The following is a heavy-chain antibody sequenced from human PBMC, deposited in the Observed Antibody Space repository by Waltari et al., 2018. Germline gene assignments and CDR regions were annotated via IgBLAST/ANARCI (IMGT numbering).Heavy chain of an antibody. CDR2: ISYRGAT. CDR3: ATYIGASIGTAAFDV. Sequence: GGPRQPPGKGPEWTGTISYRGATYNTPSRKSRVTISVDTSKNQYSLKLTSVTAADTAVYYCATYIGASIGTAAFDVWGQGTMVTVSS. V-gene: IGHV4-39*01. D-gene: IGHD5-12*01. J-gene: IGHJ3*01.